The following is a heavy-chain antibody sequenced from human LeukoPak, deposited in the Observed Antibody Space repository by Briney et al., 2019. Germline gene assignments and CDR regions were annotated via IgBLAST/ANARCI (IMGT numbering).Heavy chain of an antibody. Sequence: GGSLRLSCAASGFTFSSYWMSWVRQAPGKGLEWVANIKQDGSEKYYVDSVKGRFTISRDNAKNSLYLQMNSLRAEDTAVYYCARASGIQLLYYYYMDVWAKGPRSPSP. CDR3: ARASGIQLLYYYYMDV. D-gene: IGHD5-18*01. CDR2: IKQDGSEK. V-gene: IGHV3-7*01. CDR1: GFTFSSYW. J-gene: IGHJ6*03.